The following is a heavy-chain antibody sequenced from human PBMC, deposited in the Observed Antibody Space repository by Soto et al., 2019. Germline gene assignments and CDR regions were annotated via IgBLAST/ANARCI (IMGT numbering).Heavy chain of an antibody. CDR3: ARDLGYYASDGYFDY. CDR1: GFTFSDYY. J-gene: IGHJ4*02. V-gene: IGHV3-11*01. D-gene: IGHD3-22*01. Sequence: PGRSLRLSCAASGFTFSDYYMSWIRQAPGKGLEWVSYISSSGDIIYYADSVKGRFTTSRDNAKNSLYLQMNSLRAEDTAVYYCARDLGYYASDGYFDYWGQRTLVTVSS. CDR2: ISSSGDII.